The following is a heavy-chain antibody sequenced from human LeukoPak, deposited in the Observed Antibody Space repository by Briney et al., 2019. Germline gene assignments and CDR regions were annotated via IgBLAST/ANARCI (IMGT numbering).Heavy chain of an antibody. V-gene: IGHV3-30-3*02. CDR3: AKNGEPHYYMDV. D-gene: IGHD1-14*01. J-gene: IGHJ6*03. CDR1: GFTFSSYS. CDR2: ISYDGSNK. Sequence: GGSLRLSCAASGFTFSSYSMHWVRQAPGKGLEWVAVISYDGSNKYYADSVKGRFTISRDNSKRTVYLQMNILRAEDTAVYYCAKNGEPHYYMDVLGKGTTVTVSS.